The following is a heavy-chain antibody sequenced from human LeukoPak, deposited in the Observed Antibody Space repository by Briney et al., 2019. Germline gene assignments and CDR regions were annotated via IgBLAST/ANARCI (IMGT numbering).Heavy chain of an antibody. D-gene: IGHD1-26*01. CDR1: GFPLSSYW. Sequence: PRRSLRLSCAASGFPLSSYWMHSVRQAPGKGLMWVSRINIDGSNTNYADSVKGRFTISRDNAKNTLYLQMDRRRAEDTAVYYCARSLGGAYDYWGQGSLVTVSS. V-gene: IGHV3-74*01. CDR3: ARSLGGAYDY. CDR2: INIDGSNT. J-gene: IGHJ4*02.